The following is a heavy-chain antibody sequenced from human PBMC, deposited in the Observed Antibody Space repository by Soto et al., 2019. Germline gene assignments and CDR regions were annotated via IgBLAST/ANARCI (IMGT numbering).Heavy chain of an antibody. CDR3: ARDEGAARAHSFDY. D-gene: IGHD6-6*01. V-gene: IGHV3-30-3*01. CDR2: ISYDGSNK. CDR1: GFTFSSYA. J-gene: IGHJ4*02. Sequence: VGSLRLPCAASGFTFSSYAMHWVRQAPGKGLEWVAVISYDGSNKYYADSVKGRFTISRDNSKNTLYLQMNSLRAEDTAVYYCARDEGAARAHSFDYWGQGTLVTVS.